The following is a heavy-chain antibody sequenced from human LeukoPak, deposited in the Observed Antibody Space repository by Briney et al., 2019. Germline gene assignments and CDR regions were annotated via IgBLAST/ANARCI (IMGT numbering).Heavy chain of an antibody. CDR3: ARYCSSIRWSYGMDV. V-gene: IGHV1-18*01. D-gene: IGHD2-2*01. Sequence: ASVKVSCKASDYTFTRSGISWVRQAPGQGLEWMGWISAYNGNTNYAQKLQGRVTMTTDTSTSTAYMELRRLRSDDTAVYYCARYCSSIRWSYGMDVWGQGTTVTVSS. CDR2: ISAYNGNT. CDR1: DYTFTRSG. J-gene: IGHJ6*02.